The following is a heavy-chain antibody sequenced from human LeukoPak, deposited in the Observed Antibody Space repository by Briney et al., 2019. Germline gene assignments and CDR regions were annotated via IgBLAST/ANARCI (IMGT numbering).Heavy chain of an antibody. CDR1: GYTFTGYY. D-gene: IGHD4-17*01. V-gene: IGHV1-2*02. CDR2: INPNSGGT. CDR3: ARGQGDYGDYVYYFDY. Sequence: KPGGSLRLSCAASGYTFTGYYMHWVRQAPGQGLEWMGWINPNSGGTNYAQKFQGRVTMTRDTSISTAYMELSRLRSDDTAVYYCARGQGDYGDYVYYFDYWGQGTLVTVSS. J-gene: IGHJ4*02.